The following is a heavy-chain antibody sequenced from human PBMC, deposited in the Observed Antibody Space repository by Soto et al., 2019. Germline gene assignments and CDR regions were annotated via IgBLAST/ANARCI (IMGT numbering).Heavy chain of an antibody. V-gene: IGHV1-18*04. CDR2: ISAYNGNT. D-gene: IGHD6-13*01. CDR3: AKAGDVSSSWYSPSYYYYYGMDV. J-gene: IGHJ6*02. CDR1: GYTFTSYG. Sequence: GASVKVSCKASGYTFTSYGISWVRQAPGQGLEWMGWISAYNGNTNYAQKLQGRVTMTTDTSTSTAYMELRSLRSDDTAVYYCAKAGDVSSSWYSPSYYYYYGMDVWGQGTTVTVSS.